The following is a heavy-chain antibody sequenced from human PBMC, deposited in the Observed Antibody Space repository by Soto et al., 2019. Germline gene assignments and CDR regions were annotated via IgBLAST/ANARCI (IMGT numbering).Heavy chain of an antibody. CDR2: IYWNDDK. Sequence: SGPTLVNPTQTLTLTCTFSGFSLSTSGVGVGWIRQPPGKALEWLALIYWNDDKRYSPSLKSRLTITKDTSKNQVVLTMTNMHPVYTATYYCAHTYGEFCSSTSCYVDGLIFDYWGQGTLVTVSS. D-gene: IGHD2-2*01. V-gene: IGHV2-5*01. CDR1: GFSLSTSGVG. J-gene: IGHJ4*02. CDR3: AHTYGEFCSSTSCYVDGLIFDY.